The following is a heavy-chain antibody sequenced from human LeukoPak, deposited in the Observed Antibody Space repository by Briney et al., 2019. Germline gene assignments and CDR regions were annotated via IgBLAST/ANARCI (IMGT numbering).Heavy chain of an antibody. V-gene: IGHV1-18*01. CDR1: GYTFTSYG. J-gene: IGHJ4*02. CDR3: ARVRNDIVVVPAPLSGY. Sequence: ASVKVSCKASGYTFTSYGISWVRQAPGQGLEWMGWISAYNGNTNYAQKLQGRVTMTTDTSTSTAYMELRSLRSDDTAVYYCARVRNDIVVVPAPLSGYWGQGTLVTVSS. D-gene: IGHD2-2*01. CDR2: ISAYNGNT.